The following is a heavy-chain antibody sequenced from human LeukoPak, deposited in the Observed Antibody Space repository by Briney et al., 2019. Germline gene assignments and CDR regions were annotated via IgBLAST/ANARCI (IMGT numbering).Heavy chain of an antibody. J-gene: IGHJ4*02. CDR3: AKDTRGDYGWDFDY. CDR1: GFTFSSYA. Sequence: GGSLRLSCAASGFTFSSYAMSWVRQAPGKGLEWVSAISGSGGSTYYADSVKGRFTISRDNSKNTLYLQMNSLRAEDAAVYYCAKDTRGDYGWDFDYWGQGTLVTVSS. CDR2: ISGSGGST. D-gene: IGHD3-10*01. V-gene: IGHV3-23*01.